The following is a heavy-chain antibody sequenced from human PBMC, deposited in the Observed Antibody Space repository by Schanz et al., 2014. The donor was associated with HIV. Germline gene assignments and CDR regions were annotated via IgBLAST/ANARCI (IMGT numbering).Heavy chain of an antibody. CDR2: IYYSGNT. CDR1: GGSISNYY. Sequence: QVQLQESGPGLVKPSETLSLTCTVSGGSISNYYWSWIRQPPGKGLEWIGYIYYSGNTNYNPSLRGRVTISVDTSQNQFSLKLTSVTAADTAVYFCARAGQWFGHLDWGQGTLVTVSS. D-gene: IGHD3-10*01. V-gene: IGHV4-59*01. CDR3: ARAGQWFGHLD. J-gene: IGHJ4*02.